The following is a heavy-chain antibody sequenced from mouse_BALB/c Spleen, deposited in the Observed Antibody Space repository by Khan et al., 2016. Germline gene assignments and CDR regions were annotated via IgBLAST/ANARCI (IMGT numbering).Heavy chain of an antibody. J-gene: IGHJ1*01. Sequence: EVQLQESGPSLVKPSQTLSLTCSVTGDSITSGHWNWIRKFPGNFLEYMGYISYGGSTYINPSLKSRISITRDTSKHQYYLQLSSVSTEDTAIYYCARYIYYDGSRYFDVWGAGTTVTVSS. CDR3: ARYIYYDGSRYFDV. CDR2: ISYGGST. CDR1: GDSITSGH. D-gene: IGHD1-1*01. V-gene: IGHV3-8*02.